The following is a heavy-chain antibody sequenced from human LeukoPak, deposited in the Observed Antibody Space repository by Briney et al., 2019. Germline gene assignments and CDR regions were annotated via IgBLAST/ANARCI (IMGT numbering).Heavy chain of an antibody. CDR1: GFPFTNYW. D-gene: IGHD6-19*01. CDR3: ARDLWGSYSTGSYLDY. Sequence: GGSLRLSCAVSGFPFTNYWMSWVRQAPGKGLEWVANIKEDGSVMYYVDSLKGRFTISRDSAQNSLYLQMNSLRVEDTAVYFCARDLWGSYSTGSYLDYWGQGALVTVSS. CDR2: IKEDGSVM. J-gene: IGHJ4*02. V-gene: IGHV3-7*01.